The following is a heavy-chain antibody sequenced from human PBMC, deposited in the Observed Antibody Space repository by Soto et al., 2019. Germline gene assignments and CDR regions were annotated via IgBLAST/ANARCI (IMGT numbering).Heavy chain of an antibody. D-gene: IGHD6-13*01. CDR1: GGSISSSNW. CDR2: IYHSGST. J-gene: IGHJ6*02. Sequence: SETLSLTCAVSGGSISSSNWWSWVRQPPGKGLEWIGEIYHSGSTNYNPSLKSRVTISVDKSKNQFSLKLSSVTAADTAVYYCAILIAAAGRPGGMDVWGQGTTVTVSS. CDR3: AILIAAAGRPGGMDV. V-gene: IGHV4-4*02.